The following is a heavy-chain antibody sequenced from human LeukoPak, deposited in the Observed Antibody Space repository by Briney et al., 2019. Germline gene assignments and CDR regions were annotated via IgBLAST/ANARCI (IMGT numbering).Heavy chain of an antibody. CDR3: ARSDLYGDYPPGNY. Sequence: SETLSLTCNVSGGSISTTSNSWGWARIRQRPGKGLEWIGSIYYGGSPYYNSSLKSRVTISVDTSKNHFSLKLSSLTAADTAMYYCARSDLYGDYPPGNYWGQGTLVTVSS. D-gene: IGHD4-17*01. V-gene: IGHV4-39*02. J-gene: IGHJ4*02. CDR1: GGSISTTSNS. CDR2: IYYGGSP.